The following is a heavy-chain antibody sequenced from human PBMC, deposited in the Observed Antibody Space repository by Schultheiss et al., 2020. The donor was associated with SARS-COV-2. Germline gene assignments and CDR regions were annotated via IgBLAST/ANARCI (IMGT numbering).Heavy chain of an antibody. CDR1: GASITAFY. CDR3: ARLEEEVRGVGVLDV. J-gene: IGHJ6*02. CDR2: ICHNGGA. Sequence: SQTLSLTCTVSGASITAFYWSWIRQPPGKGLEWIGYICHNGGANYNASLKSRVTISLDTATNQFSLRVSSVTAADTAVYYCARLEEEVRGVGVLDVWGQGTTVTVSS. V-gene: IGHV4-59*01. D-gene: IGHD3-10*01.